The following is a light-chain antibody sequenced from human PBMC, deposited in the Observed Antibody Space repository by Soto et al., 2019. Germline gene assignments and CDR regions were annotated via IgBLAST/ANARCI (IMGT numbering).Light chain of an antibody. Sequence: QSVLTQPPAVSATPGQRVTISCSGTYSNIGSNTVAWYQRLPGTAPNLLIYSNNERPSGVPDRFSGSKSGSSASLAISGLQSEDEADYYCAAWDDSLNSPRMLFGGGTSSPS. CDR1: YSNIGSNT. J-gene: IGLJ2*01. V-gene: IGLV1-44*01. CDR2: SNN. CDR3: AAWDDSLNSPRML.